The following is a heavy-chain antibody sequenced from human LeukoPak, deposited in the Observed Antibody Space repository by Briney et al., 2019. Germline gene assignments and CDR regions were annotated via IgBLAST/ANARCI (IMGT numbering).Heavy chain of an antibody. J-gene: IGHJ4*02. CDR1: GLTFSSYA. CDR3: AKPGRGYQPVDY. Sequence: PGGSLRLSCAASGLTFSSYAMSWVRQAPGKGLEWVSAISGSGGSTYYADSVKGRFTISRDNSKNPLYLQMNSLRAGDTAVYYCAKPGRGYQPVDYWGQGTLVTVSS. CDR2: ISGSGGST. D-gene: IGHD2-2*01. V-gene: IGHV3-23*01.